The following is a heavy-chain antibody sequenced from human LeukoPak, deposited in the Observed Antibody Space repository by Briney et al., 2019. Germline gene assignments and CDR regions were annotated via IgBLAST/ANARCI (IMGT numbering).Heavy chain of an antibody. V-gene: IGHV4-38-2*02. Sequence: SETLSLTCTVSGYSISGGYYWGWIRQPPGKGLEWVGSIYYSGSTYYNPSLKSRVTISVDTSKNQFSLKLSSVTAADTAVYCCARDRSTTVTTGAFDIWGQGTMVTVSS. J-gene: IGHJ3*02. D-gene: IGHD4-17*01. CDR2: IYYSGST. CDR3: ARDRSTTVTTGAFDI. CDR1: GYSISGGYY.